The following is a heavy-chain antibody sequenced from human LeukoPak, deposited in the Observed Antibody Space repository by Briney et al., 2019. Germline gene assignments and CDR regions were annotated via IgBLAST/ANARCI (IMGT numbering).Heavy chain of an antibody. Sequence: GGSLRLSCAASGFTFTSYSMNWVRQAPGKGLEWVSSIRSSSSYIYCADSVKGRFTISRDNSKNTLYLQMNSLRAEDTAVYYCAREGGYCSGGSCYLNWFDPWGQGTLVTVSS. V-gene: IGHV3-21*01. CDR1: GFTFTSYS. J-gene: IGHJ5*02. CDR3: AREGGYCSGGSCYLNWFDP. D-gene: IGHD2-15*01. CDR2: IRSSSSYI.